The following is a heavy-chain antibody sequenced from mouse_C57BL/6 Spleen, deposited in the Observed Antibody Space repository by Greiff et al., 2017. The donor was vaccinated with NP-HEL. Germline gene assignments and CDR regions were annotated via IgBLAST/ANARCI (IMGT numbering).Heavy chain of an antibody. V-gene: IGHV5-17*01. CDR2: ISSGSSTI. J-gene: IGHJ2*01. CDR3: ARGDYDAAFDY. CDR1: VFTFSDYG. D-gene: IGHD2-4*01. Sequence: EVQRVASGGGLVKPGGSLKLSCAASVFTFSDYGMHWFRQAPEKGLEWVAYISSGSSTIYYADPVKGRFTISRDNAKNTLFLQMTSLRSEDTAMYYCARGDYDAAFDYWGQGTTLTVSS.